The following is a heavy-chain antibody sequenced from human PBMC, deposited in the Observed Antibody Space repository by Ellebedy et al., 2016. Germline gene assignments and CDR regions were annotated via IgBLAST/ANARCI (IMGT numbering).Heavy chain of an antibody. CDR2: ISAYNGNT. V-gene: IGHV1-69*13. D-gene: IGHD5-18*01. J-gene: IGHJ4*02. Sequence: SVKVSXXASGGTFSSYAISWVRQVPGQGLEWMGWISAYNGNTNYAQKLQGRVTITADESTSTAYMELSSLRSEDTAVYYCARDIHVDTAMGCWGQGTLVTVSS. CDR1: GGTFSSYA. CDR3: ARDIHVDTAMGC.